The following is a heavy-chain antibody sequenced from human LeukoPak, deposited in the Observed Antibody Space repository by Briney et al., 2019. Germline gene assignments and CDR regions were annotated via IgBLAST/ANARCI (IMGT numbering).Heavy chain of an antibody. V-gene: IGHV3-30*02. CDR1: ACTFSSYC. J-gene: IGHJ4*02. Sequence: GGSLRLSCAAAACTFSSYCMHWVRQAPGEGLEWVAYIGYDGSKKYYSDSVKGRFTISRDNSKHTVYLQMNSLRAADTALYLCARVIVGIYYISYWGQGTLVTVSS. CDR3: ARVIVGIYYISY. CDR2: IGYDGSKK. D-gene: IGHD1-26*01.